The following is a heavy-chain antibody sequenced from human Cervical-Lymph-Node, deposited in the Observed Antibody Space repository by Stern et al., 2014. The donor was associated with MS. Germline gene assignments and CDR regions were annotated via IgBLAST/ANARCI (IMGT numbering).Heavy chain of an antibody. V-gene: IGHV1-46*02. CDR2: INPSGAT. CDR3: AVRYCSGGRCYSFPDV. CDR1: EYTHNNNI. J-gene: IGHJ6*02. Sequence: QVQLVQSGSEVKKPGASVKVSCKASEYTHNNNIIHWVRQAPGQRPDWMGVINPSGATNYAQKVQYRVTMTTDASTSTFYMELSRLRSEDTAVYYCAVRYCSGGRCYSFPDVWGQGTTVIVSS. D-gene: IGHD2-15*01.